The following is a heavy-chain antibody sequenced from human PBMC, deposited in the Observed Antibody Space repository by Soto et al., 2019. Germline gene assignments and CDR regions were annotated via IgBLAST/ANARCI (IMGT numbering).Heavy chain of an antibody. V-gene: IGHV3-15*07. J-gene: IGHJ6*02. D-gene: IGHD3-10*01. CDR3: TTALGSGPGGYYYYGMDV. Sequence: PGGSLRLSCAASGFTFSNAWMNWVRQAPGKGLEWVGRIKSKTDGGTTDYAAPVKGRFTISRDDSKNTLYLQMNSLKTEDTAVYYCTTALGSGPGGYYYYGMDVWGQGTTVTVSS. CDR2: IKSKTDGGTT. CDR1: GFTFSNAW.